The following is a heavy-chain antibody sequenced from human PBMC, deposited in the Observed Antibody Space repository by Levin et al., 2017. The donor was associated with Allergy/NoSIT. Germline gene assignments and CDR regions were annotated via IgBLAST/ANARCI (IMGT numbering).Heavy chain of an antibody. V-gene: IGHV3-7*03. J-gene: IGHJ3*01. CDR2: IRQNGGEK. Sequence: GGSLRLSCAASGFTFSRSCMTWVRQAPGKGLEWVANIRQNGGEKNYVDSLKGRFTISRDNAKNLLYLEMNNLRGEDTALYFCTREPFDTGSVGGVGAFDVWGRGTMVTACS. D-gene: IGHD6-19*01. CDR3: TREPFDTGSVGGVGAFDV. CDR1: GFTFSRSC.